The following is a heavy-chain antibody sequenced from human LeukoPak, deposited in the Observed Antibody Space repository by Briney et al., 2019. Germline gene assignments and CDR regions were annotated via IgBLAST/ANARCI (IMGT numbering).Heavy chain of an antibody. CDR2: IYITGST. CDR3: AKSWGYAANSLHIQH. J-gene: IGHJ1*01. V-gene: IGHV4-61*02. Sequence: SETLSLTCSVSGDPIRSGSFHWNWIRQPAGKGLEWIGRIYITGSTDYNPSLKSQVTMSVDTSNNQFSLKLTSVTAADTAVYYCAKSWGYAANSLHIQHWGQGARVIVSA. D-gene: IGHD4-23*01. CDR1: GDPIRSGSFH.